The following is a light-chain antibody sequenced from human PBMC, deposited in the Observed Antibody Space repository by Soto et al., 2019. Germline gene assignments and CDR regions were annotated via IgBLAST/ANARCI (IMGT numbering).Light chain of an antibody. CDR2: EVS. CDR1: SSDVGGYHY. V-gene: IGLV2-14*01. Sequence: QSALTQPASVSGSPGQSITISCTGTSSDVGGYHYVSWYQQHPCKAPKLMIYEVSNRPSGVSNRFSGSKSGNTASLTISGLPAEDEADYYCRSYTSSSTLVVFGGGTKVTVL. CDR3: RSYTSSSTLVV. J-gene: IGLJ2*01.